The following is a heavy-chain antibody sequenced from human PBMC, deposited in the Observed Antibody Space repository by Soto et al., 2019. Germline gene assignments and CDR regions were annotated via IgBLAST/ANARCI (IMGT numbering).Heavy chain of an antibody. Sequence: SVKVSCKASGGTFSSYAISWVRQAPGQGLEWMGGIIPIFGTANYAQKFQGRVTTTADESTSTAYMELSSLRSEDTAVYYCARVGSFSGSYRPRGMDVWGQGTTVTVSS. V-gene: IGHV1-69*13. CDR1: GGTFSSYA. CDR3: ARVGSFSGSYRPRGMDV. D-gene: IGHD1-26*01. CDR2: IIPIFGTA. J-gene: IGHJ6*02.